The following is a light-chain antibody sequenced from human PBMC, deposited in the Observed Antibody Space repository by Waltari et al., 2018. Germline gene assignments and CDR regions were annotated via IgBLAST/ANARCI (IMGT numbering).Light chain of an antibody. CDR3: QQYNDWPPWT. Sequence: EIVLTQSPATLSMSPGETATLSCRASQHINMNLAWYQQKPGQAPRLLFYGASTRESGVPARFSGSGSGTDFTLTIRSLQSEDVGVYYCQQYNDWPPWTFGQGTRVEV. CDR1: QHINMN. CDR2: GAS. V-gene: IGKV3-15*01. J-gene: IGKJ1*01.